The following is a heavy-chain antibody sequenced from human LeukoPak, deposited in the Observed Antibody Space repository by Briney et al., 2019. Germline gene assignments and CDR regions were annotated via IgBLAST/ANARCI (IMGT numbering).Heavy chain of an antibody. V-gene: IGHV3-7*01. J-gene: IGHJ3*02. CDR2: IKQDGSEK. Sequence: GGSLRLSCAASGFTFSSYWMSWVRQAPGKGLEWVANIKQDGSEKYYVDSVKGRFTISRDNAKNSLYLQMNSLRAEDTAVYYCARDPSVSLGLTIAFGIWGQGTMVTVSS. D-gene: IGHD4-11*01. CDR1: GFTFSSYW. CDR3: ARDPSVSLGLTIAFGI.